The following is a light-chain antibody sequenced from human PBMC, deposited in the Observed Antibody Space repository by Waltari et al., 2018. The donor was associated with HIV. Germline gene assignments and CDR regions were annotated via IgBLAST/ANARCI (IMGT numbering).Light chain of an antibody. V-gene: IGLV2-23*02. CDR3: LTYVSDSGTWK. Sequence: QSPLTQPASVSGNPGQSVTITCSGTNIDVANYNLVSWYQQHPGKAPKLLIYAVSKRPSGVSSRFSGSKSGYWASLTISGLLAEDESYYFCLTYVSDSGTWKFGGGTYLTV. CDR1: NIDVANYNL. CDR2: AVS. J-gene: IGLJ3*02.